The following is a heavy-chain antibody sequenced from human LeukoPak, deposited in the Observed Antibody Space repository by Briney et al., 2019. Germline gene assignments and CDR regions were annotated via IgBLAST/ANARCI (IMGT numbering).Heavy chain of an antibody. V-gene: IGHV4-61*01. D-gene: IGHD2-2*01. CDR3: ARDLIVVVPAAMGDWFDP. Sequence: SETLALTCTVSGGSGSVSSGSYFWTWIRQSPQRGLEWIGHVSYSGGTNYNPSLKSRVTISVDTSKNQFSLKLSSVTAADTAVYYCARDLIVVVPAAMGDWFDPWGQGTLVTVSS. J-gene: IGHJ5*02. CDR1: GGSGSVSSGSYF. CDR2: VSYSGGT.